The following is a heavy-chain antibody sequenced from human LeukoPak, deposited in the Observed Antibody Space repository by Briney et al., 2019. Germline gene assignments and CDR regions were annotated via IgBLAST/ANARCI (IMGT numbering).Heavy chain of an antibody. V-gene: IGHV3-30*02. Sequence: PGGSLRLSCAASGFTFSSYGMHWVRQAPGKGLEWVAFIRYDGSNKYYADSVKGRFTISRDNSKNTLYLQMNSLRAEDTAVYYCAKDSMEYSGSYYLDYWGQGTLVTVSS. CDR1: GFTFSSYG. CDR3: AKDSMEYSGSYYLDY. D-gene: IGHD1-26*01. CDR2: IRYDGSNK. J-gene: IGHJ4*02.